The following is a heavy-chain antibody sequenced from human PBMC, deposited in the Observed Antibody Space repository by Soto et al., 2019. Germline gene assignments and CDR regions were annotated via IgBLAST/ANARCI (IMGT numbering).Heavy chain of an antibody. V-gene: IGHV4-59*01. CDR1: GDSISSSY. CDR2: IDDTGST. CDR3: ARGVLEWLLRDSYYYYMYV. J-gene: IGHJ6*03. Sequence: QVQLQESGPGLVKPSETLSLTCTVSGDSISSSYWNWLRQAPGKGLEWIGYIDDTGSTNYNPAIKSRVTLSVDPANNQYSLKLSSVTAADTAVYYCARGVLEWLLRDSYYYYMYVWGKGTTVTVSS. D-gene: IGHD3-3*01.